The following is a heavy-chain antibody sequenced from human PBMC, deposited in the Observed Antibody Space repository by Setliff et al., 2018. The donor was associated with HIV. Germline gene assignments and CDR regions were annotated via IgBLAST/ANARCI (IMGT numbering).Heavy chain of an antibody. CDR1: GGSFSGYH. Sequence: SETLSLTCGVYGGSFSGYHWSWIRQPPGKGLEWIGEINHSRSTNYNPSLKSRVTISVDTSKNQFSLKLTSVTAADTAVYYCARGRDFAGHDAYDIWGQGTMVTVSS. V-gene: IGHV4-34*01. D-gene: IGHD2-21*02. CDR2: INHSRST. J-gene: IGHJ3*02. CDR3: ARGRDFAGHDAYDI.